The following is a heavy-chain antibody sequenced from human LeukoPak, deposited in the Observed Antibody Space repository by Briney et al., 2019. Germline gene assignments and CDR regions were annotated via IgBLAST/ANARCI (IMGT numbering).Heavy chain of an antibody. CDR2: IIPIFGTA. CDR3: ARDGIVVVTPEAFDI. CDR1: GGTFSSYA. J-gene: IGHJ3*02. Sequence: ASVKVSCKASGGTFSSYAISWVRQAPGQGLEWMGGIIPIFGTANYAQKFQGRVTITADESTSTAYMELRSLRSDDTAVYYCARDGIVVVTPEAFDIWGQGTMVTVSS. V-gene: IGHV1-69*13. D-gene: IGHD3-22*01.